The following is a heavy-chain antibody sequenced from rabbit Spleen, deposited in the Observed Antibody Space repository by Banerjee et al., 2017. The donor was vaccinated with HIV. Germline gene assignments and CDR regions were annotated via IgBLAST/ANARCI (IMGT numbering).Heavy chain of an antibody. Sequence: QEQLEESGGGLVKPGGTLTLTCKASGIDFSSRYWISWVRQAPGKGLEWIADIFTGSSGTTYYASWAKGRFTISKTSSTTVTLQMTSLTVADTATYFCARDTGSSFSSYGMDLWGQGTLVTVS. CDR2: IFTGSSGTT. V-gene: IGHV1S45*01. CDR1: GIDFSSRYW. CDR3: ARDTGSSFSSYGMDL. D-gene: IGHD8-1*01. J-gene: IGHJ3*01.